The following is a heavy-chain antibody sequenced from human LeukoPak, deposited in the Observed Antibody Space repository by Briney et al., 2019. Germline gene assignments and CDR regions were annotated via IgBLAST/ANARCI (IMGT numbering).Heavy chain of an antibody. Sequence: SETLSLTCTVSGGSISSYYWSWIRQPPGKGLEWIGYIYYSGSTNYNPSLKSRVTISVDTSKNQFSLKLSSVTAADTAVYYCVRGSTLRHYQYWGQGTLVTVSS. CDR1: GGSISSYY. CDR3: VRGSTLRHYQY. V-gene: IGHV4-59*01. J-gene: IGHJ4*02. D-gene: IGHD3-16*01. CDR2: IYYSGST.